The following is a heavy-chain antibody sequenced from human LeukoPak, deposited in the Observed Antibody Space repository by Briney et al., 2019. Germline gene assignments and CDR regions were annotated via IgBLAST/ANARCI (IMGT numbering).Heavy chain of an antibody. V-gene: IGHV3-21*01. Sequence: GGSLRLSCAASGFTLSTYSMNWVRQAPGKGLEWVSSISSSSSYIYYADSLKGRFTISRDNAKNSLYLQMNSLRAEDTAVYYCARGPRIAALGYWGQGTLVTVSS. D-gene: IGHD6-6*01. CDR1: GFTLSTYS. CDR2: ISSSSSYI. J-gene: IGHJ4*02. CDR3: ARGPRIAALGY.